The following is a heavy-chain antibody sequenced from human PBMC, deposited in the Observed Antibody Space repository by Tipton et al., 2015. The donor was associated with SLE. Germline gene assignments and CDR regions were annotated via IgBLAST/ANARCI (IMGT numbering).Heavy chain of an antibody. Sequence: QLVQSGGGLVQPGGSLRLSCVASGFIFSNYEMNWVRQAPGKGLEWVSSIPSSGYTYYADSVQGRFTISRDNAKNSLFLQMNSLSPEDTAVYFCARVRSIAARPLDYWGQGTLVTVSS. CDR1: GFIFSNYE. CDR3: ARVRSIAARPLDY. CDR2: IPSSGYT. J-gene: IGHJ4*02. V-gene: IGHV3-48*03. D-gene: IGHD6-6*01.